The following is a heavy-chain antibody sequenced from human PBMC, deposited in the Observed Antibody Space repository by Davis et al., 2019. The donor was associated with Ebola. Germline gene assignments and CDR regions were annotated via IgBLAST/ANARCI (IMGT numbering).Heavy chain of an antibody. CDR2: LGTSADT. J-gene: IGHJ3*02. D-gene: IGHD1-26*01. V-gene: IGHV3-23*01. CDR3: AKDTSNIWFDI. CDR1: GFAFSNYV. Sequence: PGGSLRLSCAASGFAFSNYVMSWVRQAPGKGLEWVSTLGTSADTYYADSVKGRFTISRDNSKNTLYLQMNGLRVEDTAIYYCAKDTSNIWFDIWGQGTMVTVSS.